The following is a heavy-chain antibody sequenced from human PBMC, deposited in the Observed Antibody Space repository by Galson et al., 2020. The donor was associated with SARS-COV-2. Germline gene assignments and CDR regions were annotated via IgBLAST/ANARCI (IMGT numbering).Heavy chain of an antibody. Sequence: ALHGESLKISCEASGFTLRSYWMHWVRQAPGKGLVWVSRISSEGSSTSYADSVKGRFTISGDDAKNTLYLHMSSLRAEDTAVYYCARGDMRNDYFDYWGQGTLVTVSS. CDR2: ISSEGSST. D-gene: IGHD3-16*01. V-gene: IGHV3-74*01. CDR3: ARGDMRNDYFDY. J-gene: IGHJ4*02. CDR1: GFTLRSYW.